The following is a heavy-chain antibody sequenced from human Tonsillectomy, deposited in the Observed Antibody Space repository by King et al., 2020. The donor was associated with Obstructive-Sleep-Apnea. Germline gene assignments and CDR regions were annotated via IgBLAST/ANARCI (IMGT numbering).Heavy chain of an antibody. CDR2: ISISSSYI. CDR3: ARQLDTDHYYYYGMDV. V-gene: IGHV3-21*01. D-gene: IGHD5-18*01. J-gene: IGHJ6*02. Sequence: VQLVESGGGLVKPGGSLRLSCAASGFTFSSYSMNWVRQAPGKGLEWVSSISISSSYIYYADSVKGRFTISRDNAKNSLYLQMNSLRAEDTAVYYCARQLDTDHYYYYGMDVWGQGTTVTVSS. CDR1: GFTFSSYS.